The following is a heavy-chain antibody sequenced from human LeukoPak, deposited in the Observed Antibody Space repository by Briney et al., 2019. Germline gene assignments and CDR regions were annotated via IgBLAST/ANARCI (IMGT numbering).Heavy chain of an antibody. CDR2: VSAGGGST. V-gene: IGHV3-23*01. Sequence: GGPLRLSCAAYGFTFSGYAMTWLRQAPGKGLEWVLTVSAGGGSTYYADSVKGRFTISRDNPKNTLHLQMNSLRAEDTAVYYCAKRLYGSGGYYQFDYWGQGTLVTVSS. J-gene: IGHJ4*02. CDR1: GFTFSGYA. D-gene: IGHD3-10*01. CDR3: AKRLYGSGGYYQFDY.